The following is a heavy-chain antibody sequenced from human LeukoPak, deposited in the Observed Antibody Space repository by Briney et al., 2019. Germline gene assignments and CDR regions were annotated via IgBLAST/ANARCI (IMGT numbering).Heavy chain of an antibody. CDR1: GYTFTIYA. CDR3: ARGCHDSSGYYWDYFDY. D-gene: IGHD3-22*01. V-gene: IGHV1-3*01. J-gene: IGHJ4*02. CDR2: INAGNGNT. Sequence: GASVNVSCKASGYTFTIYAMHWVRQAPGQRLEWMGWINAGNGNTKYSQKFQGRVTITRDTSASTAYMELSSLRSEDTAVYYCARGCHDSSGYYWDYFDYWGQGTLVTVSS.